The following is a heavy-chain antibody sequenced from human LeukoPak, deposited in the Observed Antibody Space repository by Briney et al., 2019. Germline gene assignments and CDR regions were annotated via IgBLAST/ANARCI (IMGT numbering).Heavy chain of an antibody. CDR3: AKDEDINNWYYFDY. Sequence: PGGSLRLSCAASGFTFSSYAMSWVRQAPGKGLEWVSGFSASGGRTYYADSVKGRFTISRDNSKNTLYLQMNSLRTEDTAVYYCAKDEDINNWYYFDYWAREPWSPSPQ. D-gene: IGHD1-1*01. CDR1: GFTFSSYA. J-gene: IGHJ4*02. CDR2: FSASGGRT. V-gene: IGHV3-23*01.